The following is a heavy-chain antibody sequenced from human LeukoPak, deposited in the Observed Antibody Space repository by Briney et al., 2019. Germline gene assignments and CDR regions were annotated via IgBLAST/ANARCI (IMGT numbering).Heavy chain of an antibody. CDR2: INPSGGST. CDR3: ARVSEDYYDSSGYYNY. J-gene: IGHJ4*02. Sequence: ASVKVSCKASGYTFTNYGISWVRQAPGQGLEWMGIINPSGGSTSYAQKFQGRVTMTRDTSTSTVYMELSSLRSEDTAVYYCARVSEDYYDSSGYYNYWGQGTLVTVSS. CDR1: GYTFTNYG. D-gene: IGHD3-22*01. V-gene: IGHV1-46*01.